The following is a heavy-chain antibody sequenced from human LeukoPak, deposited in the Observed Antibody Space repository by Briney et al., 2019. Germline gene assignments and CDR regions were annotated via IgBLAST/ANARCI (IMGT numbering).Heavy chain of an antibody. D-gene: IGHD3-10*01. J-gene: IGHJ4*02. Sequence: GGSLRLSCAASGFTVSGNYMSWVRRAPGKGLEWLSVIHRGGNTYYADSVKGGFTISRDSSKNTVFLQMDSLRAEDTAVYYCARDPGYGLGVDYGDYWGQGTLVTVSS. CDR2: IHRGGNT. V-gene: IGHV3-66*01. CDR1: GFTVSGNY. CDR3: ARDPGYGLGVDYGDY.